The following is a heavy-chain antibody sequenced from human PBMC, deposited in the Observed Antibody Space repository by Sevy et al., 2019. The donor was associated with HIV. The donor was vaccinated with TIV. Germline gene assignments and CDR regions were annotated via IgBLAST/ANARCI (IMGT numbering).Heavy chain of an antibody. CDR2: ISYDGSNK. CDR3: ARGKGDIVGVPAALGMDV. CDR1: GFTFSSYA. D-gene: IGHD2-2*01. J-gene: IGHJ6*02. Sequence: GGSLRLSCAASGFTFSSYAMHWVRQAPGKGLEWVAVISYDGSNKYYADSVKGRFTISRDNSKNTLYLQMNSLRAEDTAVYYWARGKGDIVGVPAALGMDVWGQGTTVTVSS. V-gene: IGHV3-30*04.